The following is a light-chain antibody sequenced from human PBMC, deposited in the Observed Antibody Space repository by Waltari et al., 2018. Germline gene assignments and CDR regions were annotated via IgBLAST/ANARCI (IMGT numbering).Light chain of an antibody. V-gene: IGKV3-20*01. CDR2: GAS. CDR1: QSVSSSY. CDR3: QQYGSSPWT. J-gene: IGKJ1*01. Sequence: EIVFTQSPGTLSLSPGESATLAGRASQSVSSSYLAWYQQKPGQAPRVLIHGASNRATGIPDRFSGSGSGTDFTLTISRLEPEDFAVYYCQQYGSSPWTFGQGTKVEIK.